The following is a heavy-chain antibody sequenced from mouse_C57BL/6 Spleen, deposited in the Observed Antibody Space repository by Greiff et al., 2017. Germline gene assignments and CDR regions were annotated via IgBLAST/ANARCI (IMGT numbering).Heavy chain of an antibody. V-gene: IGHV1-18*01. CDR1: GYTFTDYN. J-gene: IGHJ3*01. Sequence: EVQLQQSGPELVKPGASVKIPCKASGYTFTDYNMDWVKQSHGKSLEWIGDINPNNGGTIYNQKFKGKATLTVDKSSSTAYMELRSLTSEDTAVYYCARGIYDGVAYWGQGTLVTVSA. CDR3: ARGIYDGVAY. D-gene: IGHD2-3*01. CDR2: INPNNGGT.